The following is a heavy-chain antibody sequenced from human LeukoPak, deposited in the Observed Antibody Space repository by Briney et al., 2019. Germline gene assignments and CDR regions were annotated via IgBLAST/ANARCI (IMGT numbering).Heavy chain of an antibody. CDR2: IYYSANT. V-gene: IGHV4-61*08. D-gene: IGHD5-18*01. Sequence: SETLSLTCTVSGGSISSGAYYWSWIRQHPGKGLEWIGYIYYSANTKDNPSLQSRLTLSADTSKNQFSPRLSSVTAADTAVYYCATIKRGSIFGYFDFWGQGIKVTVSS. CDR1: GGSISSGAYY. CDR3: ATIKRGSIFGYFDF. J-gene: IGHJ4*02.